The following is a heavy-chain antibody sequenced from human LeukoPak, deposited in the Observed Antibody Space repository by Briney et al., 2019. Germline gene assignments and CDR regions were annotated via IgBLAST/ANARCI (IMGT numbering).Heavy chain of an antibody. J-gene: IGHJ3*02. CDR3: ARDTRYSSGYYFAAFDI. V-gene: IGHV1-18*01. D-gene: IGHD3-22*01. CDR1: GYTFTSYG. CDR2: ISACNGNT. Sequence: ASVKVSCKASGYTFTSYGISWVRQAPGQGLEWMGWISACNGNTNYAQKLQGRVTITTDTSTDTAYMELRSLRSDDTAVYYCARDTRYSSGYYFAAFDIWGQGTMVTVSS.